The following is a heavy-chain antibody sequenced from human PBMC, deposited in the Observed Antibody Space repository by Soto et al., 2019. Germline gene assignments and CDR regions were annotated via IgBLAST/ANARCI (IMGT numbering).Heavy chain of an antibody. CDR3: ARDSGRGWSNFDF. J-gene: IGHJ4*02. CDR1: GFSFSDHY. D-gene: IGHD6-19*01. V-gene: IGHV3-72*01. Sequence: EVQLVESGGGLVQPGGSLRLSCAASGFSFSDHYMDWVRQAPGKGMEWVGRIKNKANSYSTEYAASVTGRFTISRDDSKNLLYLQMNRLKTEDSSVYYCARDSGRGWSNFDFWGQGTLVTVSS. CDR2: IKNKANSYST.